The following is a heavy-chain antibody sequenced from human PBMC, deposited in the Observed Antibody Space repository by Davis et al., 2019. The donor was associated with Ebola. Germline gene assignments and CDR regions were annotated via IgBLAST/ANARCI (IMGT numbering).Heavy chain of an antibody. J-gene: IGHJ4*02. V-gene: IGHV3-74*01. CDR1: GFTFGTHW. CDR3: AGELRGFDY. Sequence: GESLKISCAASGFTFGTHWMHWVRQAPGMGLVWVSRINSDGSATNYADSVNGRFTISRDNAKNTAYLQMNSLRAEDTAVYYCAGELRGFDYWGQGTLVTVSS. CDR2: INSDGSAT. D-gene: IGHD4-17*01.